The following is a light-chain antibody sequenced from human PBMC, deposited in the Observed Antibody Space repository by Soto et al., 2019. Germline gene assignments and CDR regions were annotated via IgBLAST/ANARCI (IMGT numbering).Light chain of an antibody. CDR2: DVS. Sequence: QSALTQPASVSGSPGQSITISCTGTSSDVGGYNSVSWYQQHPGKAPRLMIYDVSNRPSGVSNRFSGSKSSNTASLTISGLQAEDEADYYSGSYTSSNSLLFGGGTQLTVL. CDR1: SSDVGGYNS. CDR3: GSYTSSNSLL. J-gene: IGLJ2*01. V-gene: IGLV2-14*01.